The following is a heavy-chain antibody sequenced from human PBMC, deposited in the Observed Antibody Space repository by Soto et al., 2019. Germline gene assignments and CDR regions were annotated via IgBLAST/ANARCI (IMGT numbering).Heavy chain of an antibody. CDR3: ARAPKVSGSSQTRPDF. CDR1: SWSFSGYY. Sequence: XETLSLTCSIYSWSFSGYYWSWIRQPPGKGLEWIGEISQSGNTNYSPSLKSRVSISIDTSKKQFSLNLASVSAADTAVYYCARAPKVSGSSQTRPDFWGQGNLVTVSS. J-gene: IGHJ4*02. CDR2: ISQSGNT. V-gene: IGHV4-34*01. D-gene: IGHD6-6*01.